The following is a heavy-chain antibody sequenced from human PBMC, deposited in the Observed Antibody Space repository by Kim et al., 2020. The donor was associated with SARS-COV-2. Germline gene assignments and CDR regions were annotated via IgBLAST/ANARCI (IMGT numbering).Heavy chain of an antibody. D-gene: IGHD3-22*01. CDR3: ARGRPYYYDSSGYLFDY. V-gene: IGHV1-46*01. Sequence: SQGRVTMTRDTSTSTVYMELSSLRSEDTAVYYCARGRPYYYDSSGYLFDYWGQGTLVTVSS. J-gene: IGHJ4*02.